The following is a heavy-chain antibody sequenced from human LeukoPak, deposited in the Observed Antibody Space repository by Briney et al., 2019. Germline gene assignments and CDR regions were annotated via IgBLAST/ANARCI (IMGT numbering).Heavy chain of an antibody. D-gene: IGHD3-10*01. Sequence: ASGKVSCKASGYTFTSYGISWVRQAPGQGLEWMGWISAYNGDTNYAQKLQGRVTMTTDTSTSTAYMELRSLRSNDTAVYYCARSSSVLLWFGELFADCFDPWGQGTLVTVSS. V-gene: IGHV1-18*04. CDR3: ARSSSVLLWFGELFADCFDP. CDR2: ISAYNGDT. CDR1: GYTFTSYG. J-gene: IGHJ5*02.